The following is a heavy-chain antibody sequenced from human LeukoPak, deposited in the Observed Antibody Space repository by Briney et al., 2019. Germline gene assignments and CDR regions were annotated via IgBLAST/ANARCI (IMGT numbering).Heavy chain of an antibody. Sequence: SETLSLTCAVYGGSFSGYYWSWIRQPPGKGLEWIGEINHSGSTNYNPSLKSRVTISVDTSKNQFSLKLSSVTAADTAVYYCARVSLLRYSPWGQGTLVTVSS. V-gene: IGHV4-34*01. CDR3: ARVSLLRYSP. CDR1: GGSFSGYY. CDR2: INHSGST. D-gene: IGHD3-9*01. J-gene: IGHJ4*02.